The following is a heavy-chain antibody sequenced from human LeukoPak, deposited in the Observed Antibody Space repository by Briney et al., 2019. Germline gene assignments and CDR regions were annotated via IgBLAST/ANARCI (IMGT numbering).Heavy chain of an antibody. CDR2: ISYDGSNK. J-gene: IGHJ4*02. V-gene: IGHV3-30*04. Sequence: GGSLGLSCAASGFTFSSYAMHWVRQAPGKGLEWVAVISYDGSNKYYADSVKGRFTISRDNSKNTLYLQMNSLRAEDTAVYYCARDLTPLGGYSSGWFHFDYWGQGTLVTVSS. CDR3: ARDLTPLGGYSSGWFHFDY. CDR1: GFTFSSYA. D-gene: IGHD6-19*01.